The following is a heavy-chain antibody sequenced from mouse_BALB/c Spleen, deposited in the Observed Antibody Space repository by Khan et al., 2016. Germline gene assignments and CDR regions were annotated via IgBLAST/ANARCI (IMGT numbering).Heavy chain of an antibody. V-gene: IGHV14-3*02. J-gene: IGHJ3*01. CDR3: ANYDFPGFAY. CDR1: GFNIKDTY. D-gene: IGHD2-4*01. Sequence: VQLKQSGAELVKPGASVKLSCTASGFNIKDTYMHWVKQRPEQGLERFGRIDPANGNTKYDPKLQGKATITADTSSNTAYLQLSSLTSEDTAVYYCANYDFPGFAYWGRGTLVTVSA. CDR2: IDPANGNT.